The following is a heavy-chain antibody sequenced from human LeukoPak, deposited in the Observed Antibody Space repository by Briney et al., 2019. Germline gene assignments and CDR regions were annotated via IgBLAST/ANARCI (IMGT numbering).Heavy chain of an antibody. J-gene: IGHJ4*02. CDR2: INPIFGTA. D-gene: IGHD3-22*01. V-gene: IGHV1-69*01. Sequence: SVKVSCKASGGTFSSYAISWVRQAPGQGLEWMGGINPIFGTANYAQKFQGRVTITADESTSTAYMELSSLRSEDTAVYYCARGSPPRRNYDSRGYYSYYFDYWGQGTLVTVSS. CDR3: ARGSPPRRNYDSRGYYSYYFDY. CDR1: GGTFSSYA.